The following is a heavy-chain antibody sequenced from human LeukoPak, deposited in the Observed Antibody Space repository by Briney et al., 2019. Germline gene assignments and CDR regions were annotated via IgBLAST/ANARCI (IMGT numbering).Heavy chain of an antibody. CDR1: GGSFSGYY. CDR3: ARDLRSGSYFFLDY. V-gene: IGHV4-34*01. CDR2: INHSGST. D-gene: IGHD3-10*01. Sequence: SETLSLTCAVYGGSFSGYYWSWIRQPPGKGLEWIGEINHSGSTNYNPSLKSRVTMSVDTSKNQFSLKLSSVTAADTAVYYCARDLRSGSYFFLDYWGQGTLVTVSS. J-gene: IGHJ4*02.